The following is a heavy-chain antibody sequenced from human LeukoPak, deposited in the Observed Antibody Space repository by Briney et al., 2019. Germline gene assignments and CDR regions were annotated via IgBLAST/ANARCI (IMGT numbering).Heavy chain of an antibody. J-gene: IGHJ4*02. Sequence: GASVKVSCKASGYTFTSYGISWVRQAPGQGLEWVGWISAYNGNTNYAQKLQGRVTMTTDTSTSTAYMELRSLRSDDTAVYYCARDSYCSGGSCYYFDYWGQGTLVTVSS. V-gene: IGHV1-18*01. CDR2: ISAYNGNT. CDR1: GYTFTSYG. D-gene: IGHD2-15*01. CDR3: ARDSYCSGGSCYYFDY.